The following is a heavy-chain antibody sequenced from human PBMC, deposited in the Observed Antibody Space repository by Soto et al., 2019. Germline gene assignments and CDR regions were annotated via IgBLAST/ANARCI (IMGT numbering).Heavy chain of an antibody. V-gene: IGHV1-2*02. J-gene: IGHJ4*02. Sequence: ASVKVSCKASGYTFTGYYMHWARQAPGQGLEWMGWINPNSGGTNYAQKFQGRVTMTRDTSISTAYMELSRLRSDDTAVYYCARDRRNYYDSSGSDYWGQGTLVTVSS. CDR1: GYTFTGYY. CDR3: ARDRRNYYDSSGSDY. CDR2: INPNSGGT. D-gene: IGHD3-22*01.